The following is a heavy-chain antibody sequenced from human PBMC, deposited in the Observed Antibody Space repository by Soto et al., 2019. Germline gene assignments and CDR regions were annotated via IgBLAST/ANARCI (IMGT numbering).Heavy chain of an antibody. Sequence: QITLKESGPTRVRPTQTLALTCTFSGFSLTTSGVGVGWIRKTPGKALEWLAVIYWDDDKRYSPSLKSRLTITTDTSKNQVVLTMADMDPVDTATYFCAHRGYMYGNWGHGYFDYWGQGTLVTVSS. CDR1: GFSLTTSGVG. CDR2: IYWDDDK. D-gene: IGHD5-18*01. V-gene: IGHV2-5*02. J-gene: IGHJ4*02. CDR3: AHRGYMYGNWGHGYFDY.